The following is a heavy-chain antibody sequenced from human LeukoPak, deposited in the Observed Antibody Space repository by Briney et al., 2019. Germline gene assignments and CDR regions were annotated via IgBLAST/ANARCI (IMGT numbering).Heavy chain of an antibody. CDR2: INHSGST. CDR3: ARGRPHYYDSSGYAFYYFDY. V-gene: IGHV4-34*01. D-gene: IGHD3-22*01. Sequence: SETLSLTCAVYDGSFSGYYWSWIRQPPGKGLEWIGEINHSGSTNYNPSLKSRVTISVDTSKNQFSLKLSSVTAADTAVYYCARGRPHYYDSSGYAFYYFDYWGQGTLVTVSS. CDR1: DGSFSGYY. J-gene: IGHJ4*02.